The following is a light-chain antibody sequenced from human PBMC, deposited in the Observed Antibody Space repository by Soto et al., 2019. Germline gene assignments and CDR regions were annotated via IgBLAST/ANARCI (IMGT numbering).Light chain of an antibody. Sequence: QLVLTQPPSASGTPGQTVTITCSGSGSNIGSNTINWYQQLPGAAPKLLIHHDNQRPSGVPDRISASKSRTSASLAISGLQSEDEADYYCGGWDDSLNGPVFGGGTKLTVL. CDR3: GGWDDSLNGPV. CDR1: GSNIGSNT. J-gene: IGLJ2*01. V-gene: IGLV1-44*01. CDR2: HDN.